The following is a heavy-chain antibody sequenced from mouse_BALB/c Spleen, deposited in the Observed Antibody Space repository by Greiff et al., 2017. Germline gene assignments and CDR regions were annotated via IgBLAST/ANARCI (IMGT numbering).Heavy chain of an antibody. CDR1: GFSLTSYG. Sequence: VQGVESGPGLVAPSQSLSITCTVSGFSLTSYGVHWVRQPPGKGLEWLGVIWAGGSTNYNSALMSRLSISKDNSKSQVFLKMNSLQTDDTAMYYCASLYGNYVMDYWGQGTSVTVSS. CDR2: IWAGGST. CDR3: ASLYGNYVMDY. V-gene: IGHV2-9*02. J-gene: IGHJ4*01. D-gene: IGHD2-1*01.